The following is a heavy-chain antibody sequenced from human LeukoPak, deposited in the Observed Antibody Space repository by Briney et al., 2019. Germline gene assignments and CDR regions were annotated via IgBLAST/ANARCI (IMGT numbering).Heavy chain of an antibody. Sequence: GGSLRLSCAVSGFTFSSYWMSWVRQAPGKGLEWVSAISGSGGSTYYADSVKGRFTISGDNSKNTLYLQMNSLRAEDTAVYYCARDTAMVRRRGDYWGQGTLVTVSS. D-gene: IGHD5-18*01. J-gene: IGHJ4*02. CDR2: ISGSGGST. CDR1: GFTFSSYW. CDR3: ARDTAMVRRRGDY. V-gene: IGHV3-23*01.